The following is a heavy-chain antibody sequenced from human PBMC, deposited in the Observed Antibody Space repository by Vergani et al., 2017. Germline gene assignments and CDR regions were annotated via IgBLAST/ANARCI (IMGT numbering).Heavy chain of an antibody. Sequence: QVQLVESGGGVVQPGRSLRLSCAASGFTFSSYGMPWVRQAPGKGLEWVAVISSDGSNKYYADSVKGRFTISRDNSKNTLYLQMNSLRAEDTAVYYCAKDGDGHFDYWGQGTLVTVSA. CDR1: GFTFSSYG. D-gene: IGHD7-27*01. CDR2: ISSDGSNK. J-gene: IGHJ4*02. CDR3: AKDGDGHFDY. V-gene: IGHV3-30*18.